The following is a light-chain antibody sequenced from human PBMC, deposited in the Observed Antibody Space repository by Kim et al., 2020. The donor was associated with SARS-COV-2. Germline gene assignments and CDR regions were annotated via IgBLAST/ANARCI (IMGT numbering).Light chain of an antibody. Sequence: EIVLTQSPGTLSLSPGERASLSCRASQSISNDYLAWYQHKRGQAPRILIFGASIRATGIPDRFSGSGSGKDFTLTISRLEPEDYAVYYCQQYSRPPVTFGGGTKVEIK. V-gene: IGKV3-20*01. CDR1: QSISNDY. J-gene: IGKJ4*01. CDR3: QQYSRPPVT. CDR2: GAS.